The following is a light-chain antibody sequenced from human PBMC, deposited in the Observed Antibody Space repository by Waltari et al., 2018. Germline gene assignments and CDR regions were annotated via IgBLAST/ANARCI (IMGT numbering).Light chain of an antibody. Sequence: DILMTQTPLSLSVSPGQPASISCKSGQTLLFANGRTYLYWYLQKPGQPPQLLIYEASQRLSGVPDRFSGSGSGTDFTLKISRVEAEDVGVYYCMQSIQLPRTFGRGTKVEIK. V-gene: IGKV2D-29*01. CDR2: EAS. CDR3: MQSIQLPRT. J-gene: IGKJ4*02. CDR1: QTLLFANGRTY.